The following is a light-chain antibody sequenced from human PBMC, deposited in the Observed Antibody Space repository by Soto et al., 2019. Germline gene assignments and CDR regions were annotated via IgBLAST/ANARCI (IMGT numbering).Light chain of an antibody. Sequence: QSALTQPPSASGSPGQSVTISCTGTSSDVGGYAYVSWYQQHPGKAPKLMIYEVNQRPSGVPDRFSGSKSGNTASLTVSGLLAEDEADYYCSSFAGSNTVFGGGTPLTV. CDR1: SSDVGGYAY. CDR2: EVN. V-gene: IGLV2-8*01. J-gene: IGLJ2*01. CDR3: SSFAGSNTV.